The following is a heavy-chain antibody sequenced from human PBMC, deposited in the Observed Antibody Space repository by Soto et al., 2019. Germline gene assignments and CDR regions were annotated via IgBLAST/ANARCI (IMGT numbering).Heavy chain of an antibody. D-gene: IGHD3-3*01. CDR1: GFTFSSYA. Sequence: TGGSLRLSCAASGFTFSSYAMSWVRQAPGKGLEWVSAISGSGGSTYYADSVKGRFTISRDNSKNTLYLQMNSLRAEDTAVYYCAKDREYDFWSGYYDFFDYWGQGTLVTVSS. CDR2: ISGSGGST. V-gene: IGHV3-23*01. CDR3: AKDREYDFWSGYYDFFDY. J-gene: IGHJ4*02.